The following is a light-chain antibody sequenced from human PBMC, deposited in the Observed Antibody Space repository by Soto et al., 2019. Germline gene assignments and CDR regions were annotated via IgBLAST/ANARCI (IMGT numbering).Light chain of an antibody. Sequence: QSVLTQPPSASGTPGQRVTISCSGSSSNIGRNTVNWYQQLPGTAPKLLIYSNNQRPSGVPDRFSGSKSGTSASLSISGLQSEDEADYYCSAWDDRLNGRVFGGGTNLTVL. CDR3: SAWDDRLNGRV. CDR2: SNN. CDR1: SSNIGRNT. J-gene: IGLJ3*02. V-gene: IGLV1-44*01.